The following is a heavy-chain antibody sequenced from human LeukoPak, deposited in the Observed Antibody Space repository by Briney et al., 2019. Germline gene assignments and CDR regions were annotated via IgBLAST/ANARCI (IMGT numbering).Heavy chain of an antibody. Sequence: SETLSLTCAVYGGSFSGYYWSWIRQPPGKGLEWIGEINHGGSTNYNPSLKSRVTISVDTSKNQFSLKPSSVTAADTAVYYCARGRIYCTNGVCYFRFDYWGQGTLVTVSS. CDR1: GGSFSGYY. CDR2: INHGGST. J-gene: IGHJ4*02. CDR3: ARGRIYCTNGVCYFRFDY. V-gene: IGHV4-34*01. D-gene: IGHD2-8*01.